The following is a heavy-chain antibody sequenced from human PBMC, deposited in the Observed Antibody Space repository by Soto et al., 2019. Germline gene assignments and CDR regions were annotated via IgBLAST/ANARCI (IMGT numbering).Heavy chain of an antibody. Sequence: QVQLVQSGAEVKKPGASVNVSCKASGYTFTVYYMHWVRQAPGQGLECMGWINPKSGGTMYPQKLQGRVTITWYTSMSTAYMALTRLRSDDTAVYYCERDLAKGGGSAGFDYWGQGTLVTVSS. D-gene: IGHD1-26*01. CDR2: INPKSGGT. CDR3: ERDLAKGGGSAGFDY. CDR1: GYTFTVYY. V-gene: IGHV1-2*02. J-gene: IGHJ4*02.